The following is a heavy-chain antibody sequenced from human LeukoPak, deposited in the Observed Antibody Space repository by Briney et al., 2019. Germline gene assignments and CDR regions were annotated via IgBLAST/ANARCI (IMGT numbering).Heavy chain of an antibody. J-gene: IGHJ6*03. V-gene: IGHV1-8*03. D-gene: IGHD2-2*02. CDR2: MNPNSGNT. CDR1: GYTFTSYD. CDR3: ARGRCSSTSCYKGYYYYYMDV. Sequence: ASVKVSYKASGYTFTSYDINWVRQATGQGLEWMGWMNPNSGNTGYAQKFQGRVTITRNTSISTAYMELSSLRSEDTAVYYCARGRCSSTSCYKGYYYYYMDVWGKGTTVTVSS.